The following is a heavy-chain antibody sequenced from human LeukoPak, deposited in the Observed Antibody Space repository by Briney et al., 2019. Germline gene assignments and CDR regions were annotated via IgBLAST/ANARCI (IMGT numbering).Heavy chain of an antibody. CDR3: ARGLRYCSGGSCYSPLGY. CDR2: ISAYNGNT. Sequence: ASVKVSCKASGYTFTSYGISWVRQAPGQGLEWMGWISAYNGNTNYAQKLQGRVTMTTDTSTSTAYMELRSLRSDDTAVYYCARGLRYCSGGSCYSPLGYWGQGTLVTVSS. D-gene: IGHD2-15*01. V-gene: IGHV1-18*01. J-gene: IGHJ4*02. CDR1: GYTFTSYG.